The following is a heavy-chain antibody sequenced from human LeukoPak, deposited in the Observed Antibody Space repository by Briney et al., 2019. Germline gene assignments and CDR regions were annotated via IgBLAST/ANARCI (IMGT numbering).Heavy chain of an antibody. CDR1: GFTFSSYA. V-gene: IGHV3-30-3*01. D-gene: IGHD3-10*01. CDR2: ISYDGSNK. J-gene: IGHJ4*02. Sequence: GGSLRLSCAASGFTFSSYAMHWVRQAPGKGLEWVAVISYDGSNKYYADSVKGRFTISRDNSKNTLYLQMNSLRAEDTAVYYCASPGPYGSGGYFDYWGQGTLVTVSS. CDR3: ASPGPYGSGGYFDY.